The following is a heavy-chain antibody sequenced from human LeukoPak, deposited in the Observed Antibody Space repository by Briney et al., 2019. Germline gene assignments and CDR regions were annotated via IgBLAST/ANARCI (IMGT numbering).Heavy chain of an antibody. CDR3: ARGWDPVGDIYDH. CDR2: IKEDGSVT. Sequence: SGGSLRLSCAASGFTFSNYWMSWVRQAPGKGLDWVAKIKEDGSVTYYGDSMKGRFTISRDNGKNSLYLQMNSLRSEDTGFYYCARGWDPVGDIYDHWGQGTLVTVSS. CDR1: GFTFSNYW. D-gene: IGHD3-16*01. J-gene: IGHJ4*02. V-gene: IGHV3-7*01.